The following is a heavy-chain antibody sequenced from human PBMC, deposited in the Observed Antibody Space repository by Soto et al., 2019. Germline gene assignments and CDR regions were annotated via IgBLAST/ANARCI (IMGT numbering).Heavy chain of an antibody. J-gene: IGHJ4*02. Sequence: QVQLVQSGAEVKKPGSSVKVSCKASGGTFSSYAISWVRQAPGQGLDWMGGIIPIFGTANYAQKFQGRVTIAADESTSTAYMELSSLRSEDTAVYYCARTKSDSSGRAYFDYWGQGTLVTVSS. V-gene: IGHV1-69*01. D-gene: IGHD3-22*01. CDR3: ARTKSDSSGRAYFDY. CDR1: GGTFSSYA. CDR2: IIPIFGTA.